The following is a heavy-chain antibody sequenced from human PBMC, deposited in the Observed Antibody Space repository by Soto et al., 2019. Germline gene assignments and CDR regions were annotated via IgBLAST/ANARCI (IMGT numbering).Heavy chain of an antibody. J-gene: IGHJ4*02. V-gene: IGHV1-69*01. D-gene: IGHD3-3*01. CDR3: ARVFPDGWVEPGVVRGYLDT. Sequence: QVQLVQSGAEVKEPGSAVKVSCKAPADSFSRYGISWVRQAPGQGLEWMGGIIPIFGTTNYAEKFQGRVTITADESTNTAYMELSILRSEDTALYYCARVFPDGWVEPGVVRGYLDTWGRGTLVTVSS. CDR2: IIPIFGTT. CDR1: ADSFSRYG.